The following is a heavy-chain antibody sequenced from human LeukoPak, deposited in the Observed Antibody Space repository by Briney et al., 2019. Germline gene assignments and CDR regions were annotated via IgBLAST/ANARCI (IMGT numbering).Heavy chain of an antibody. D-gene: IGHD6-6*01. Sequence: GGSLRLSCAASGFTFSSYSMNWVRQAPGKGLEWVSSISSSSSYRYYADSVKGRFTISRDNAKNSLYLQMNSLRAEDTAVYYCARGPPSSSSNYYFDYWGQGTLVTVSS. V-gene: IGHV3-21*01. CDR3: ARGPPSSSSNYYFDY. CDR2: ISSSSSYR. CDR1: GFTFSSYS. J-gene: IGHJ4*02.